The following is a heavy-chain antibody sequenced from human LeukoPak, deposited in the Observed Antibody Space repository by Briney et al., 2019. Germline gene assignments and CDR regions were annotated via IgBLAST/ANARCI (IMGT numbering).Heavy chain of an antibody. CDR3: VKKRPGDTLASFDY. CDR2: ISGSGGNT. Sequence: GSLRLSCAASGFTVSSNYMSWVRQAPGKGLEWVSAISGSGGNTHYADSVKGRFTISRDNSKNTLYLQMNSLTAEDTAVYYCVKKRPGDTLASFDYWGQGTLVTVSS. CDR1: GFTVSSNY. V-gene: IGHV3-23*01. J-gene: IGHJ4*02. D-gene: IGHD2-2*02.